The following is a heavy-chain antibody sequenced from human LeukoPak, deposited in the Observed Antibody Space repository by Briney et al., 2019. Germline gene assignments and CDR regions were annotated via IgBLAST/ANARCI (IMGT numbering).Heavy chain of an antibody. CDR3: ARDYSNYLFLDY. D-gene: IGHD4-11*01. Sequence: GGSLRLSCAASGFTFSSYSMNWVRQAPGKGLEWVSSISSSSSYIYYADSVKGRFTISRDNAKNSLCLQMNSLRAEDTAVYYCARDYSNYLFLDYWGQGTLVTVSS. CDR2: ISSSSSYI. J-gene: IGHJ4*02. CDR1: GFTFSSYS. V-gene: IGHV3-21*01.